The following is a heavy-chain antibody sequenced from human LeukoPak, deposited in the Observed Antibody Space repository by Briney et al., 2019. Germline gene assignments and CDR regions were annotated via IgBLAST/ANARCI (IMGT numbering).Heavy chain of an antibody. D-gene: IGHD2-15*01. Sequence: ASVKVSCKASGYTFTSYYMHWVRRAPGQGLEWMGIINPSGGSTSYAQKFQGRVTMTRDTSTSTVYMELSSLRSEDAAVYYCARDPTPLGDYWGQGTLVTVSS. CDR3: ARDPTPLGDY. J-gene: IGHJ4*02. CDR2: INPSGGST. V-gene: IGHV1-46*01. CDR1: GYTFTSYY.